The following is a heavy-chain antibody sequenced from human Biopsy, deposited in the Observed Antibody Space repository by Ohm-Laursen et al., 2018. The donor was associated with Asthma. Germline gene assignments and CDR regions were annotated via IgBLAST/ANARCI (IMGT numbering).Heavy chain of an antibody. Sequence: SLRLSCAASGFNLNTYSVSWVRQAPGKGLAWVSTLSHDNNYKGYADSVKGRFTISRDYSKASVYLQMNSLRLEDTALYYCARDGGINVEPGHWSFDLWGRGTLVTVSS. V-gene: IGHV3-30*04. D-gene: IGHD1-14*01. CDR3: ARDGGINVEPGHWSFDL. CDR1: GFNLNTYS. J-gene: IGHJ2*01. CDR2: LSHDNNYK.